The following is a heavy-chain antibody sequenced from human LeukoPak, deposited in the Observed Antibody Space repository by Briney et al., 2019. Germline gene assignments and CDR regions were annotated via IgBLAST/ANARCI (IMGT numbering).Heavy chain of an antibody. D-gene: IGHD3-10*01. CDR1: GFTFSSYS. CDR3: ARVRVRGPLWPPNYYGMDV. Sequence: GGSLRLSCAASGFTFSSYSMKWLRQAPGQGLEGVSSISSSSRYIYYADSVKGRFTISRDNAKNSLYLQMNSLRAEDTAVYYCARVRVRGPLWPPNYYGMDVWGKGTTVTVSS. J-gene: IGHJ6*04. CDR2: ISSSSRYI. V-gene: IGHV3-21*01.